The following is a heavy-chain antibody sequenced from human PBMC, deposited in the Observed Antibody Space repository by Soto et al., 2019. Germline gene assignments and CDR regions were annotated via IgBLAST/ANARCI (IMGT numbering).Heavy chain of an antibody. CDR3: ARDSLRIAVAGTGYFQH. CDR2: INPNSGGT. D-gene: IGHD6-19*01. V-gene: IGHV1-2*02. CDR1: GYTFTGYY. Sequence: ASVKVSCKASGYTFTGYYMHWVRQAPGQGLEWMGWINPNSGGTNYAQKFQGRVTMTRDTSISTAYMELSRLRSDDTAVYYCARDSLRIAVAGTGYFQHWGQGTLVTVS. J-gene: IGHJ1*01.